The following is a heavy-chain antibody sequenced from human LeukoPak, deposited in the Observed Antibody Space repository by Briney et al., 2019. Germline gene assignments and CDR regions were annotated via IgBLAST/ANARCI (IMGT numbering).Heavy chain of an antibody. D-gene: IGHD6-19*01. Sequence: SETLSLTCTVSGGSISSYYWSWIRQPPGKGLEWIGYIYYSGSTTYNPSLKSRVTISVDTSKNQFSLKLSSVTAADTAVYYCARDGGYSSGLDYWGQGTLVTVSS. V-gene: IGHV4-59*01. CDR2: IYYSGST. CDR3: ARDGGYSSGLDY. J-gene: IGHJ4*02. CDR1: GGSISSYY.